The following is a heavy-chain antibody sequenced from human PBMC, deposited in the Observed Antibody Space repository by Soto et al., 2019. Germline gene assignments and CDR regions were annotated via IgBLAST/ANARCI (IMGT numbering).Heavy chain of an antibody. V-gene: IGHV3-30*03. CDR2: ISYDGSNK. CDR1: GFTFSSYG. J-gene: IGHJ6*02. CDR3: ARKQYGSVTLYYYYYYGMDV. D-gene: IGHD3-10*01. Sequence: QVQLVESGGGVVQPGRSLRLSCAASGFTFSSYGMHWVRQAPGKGLEWVAVISYDGSNKYYADSVKGRFTISRDNSNNTLYLQMNSLRAEDTAVYYCARKQYGSVTLYYYYYYGMDVWGQGTTVTVSS.